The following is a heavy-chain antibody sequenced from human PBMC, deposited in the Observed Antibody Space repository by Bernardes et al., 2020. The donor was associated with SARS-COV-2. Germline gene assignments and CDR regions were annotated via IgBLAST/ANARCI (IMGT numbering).Heavy chain of an antibody. CDR3: ARKYGHSYGMDV. J-gene: IGHJ6*02. Sequence: GGSLRLSCVGSGFSFSGYCMHWVRQAPGKGPVWVSRVNPDGSGPIYADSVKGRFIISRDNAKNTVYLQMNSLRLDDTAVYYCARKYGHSYGMDVWGRGTTVIVSS. CDR2: VNPDGSGP. V-gene: IGHV3-74*01. CDR1: GFSFSGYC. D-gene: IGHD2-8*01.